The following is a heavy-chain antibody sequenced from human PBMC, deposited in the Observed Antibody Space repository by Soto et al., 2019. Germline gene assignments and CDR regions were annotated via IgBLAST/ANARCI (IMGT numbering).Heavy chain of an antibody. Sequence: ASVKGSFKASGYTFTSYGISWLRQAPGQVLDWMGWISAYNGNTNYAQKLQGRVTMTTDTSTSTAYMELRSLRSDDTAVYYCARRGVATIDYWGQGTLVTVSS. CDR3: ARRGVATIDY. J-gene: IGHJ4*02. CDR2: ISAYNGNT. V-gene: IGHV1-18*01. CDR1: GYTFTSYG. D-gene: IGHD5-12*01.